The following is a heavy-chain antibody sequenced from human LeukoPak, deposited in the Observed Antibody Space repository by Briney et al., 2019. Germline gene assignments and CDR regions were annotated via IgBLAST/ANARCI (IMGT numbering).Heavy chain of an antibody. CDR1: GGSISGSSCY. CDR3: ARRPPALGAFDI. V-gene: IGHV4-39*01. Sequence: PSETLSLTCTVYGGSISGSSCYWGWIRQSPGRGLEWFGSIYYSDSGQMFYNPSLKSRVTMSADTSKNQFSLRVASVTAADTAVYYCARRPPALGAFDIWGQGTMVSVSS. J-gene: IGHJ3*02. CDR2: IYYSDSGQM.